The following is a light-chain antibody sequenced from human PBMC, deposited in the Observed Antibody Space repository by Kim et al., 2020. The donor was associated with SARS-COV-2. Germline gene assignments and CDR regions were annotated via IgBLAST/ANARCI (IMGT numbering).Light chain of an antibody. V-gene: IGLV3-21*04. CDR3: QVWDSSSDHPV. CDR1: NIGSKS. J-gene: IGLJ3*02. CDR2: YDS. Sequence: APGKTVRITCGGNNIGSKSGHWYQQKPGQAPVLVIYYDSDRPSGIPERFSGSNSGNTATLTISRVEAGDEADYYCQVWDSSSDHPVFGGGTKLTVL.